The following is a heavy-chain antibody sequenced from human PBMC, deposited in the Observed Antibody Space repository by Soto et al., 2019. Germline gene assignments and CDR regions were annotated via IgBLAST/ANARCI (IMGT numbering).Heavy chain of an antibody. CDR1: GGSISSSSYY. D-gene: IGHD3-22*01. CDR3: ARALFDSTYYYDSSGYLDY. V-gene: IGHV4-39*01. CDR2: IYYSGST. Sequence: SETLSLTCTVSGGSISSSSYYWGWIRQPPGKGLEWIGSIYYSGSTYHNPSLKSRVTISVDTSKNQFSLKLSSVTAADTAVYYCARALFDSTYYYDSSGYLDYWGQGTLVTVSS. J-gene: IGHJ4*02.